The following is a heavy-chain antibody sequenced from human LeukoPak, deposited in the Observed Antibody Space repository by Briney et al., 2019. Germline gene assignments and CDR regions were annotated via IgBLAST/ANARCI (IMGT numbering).Heavy chain of an antibody. CDR1: GFTVSSNH. CDR2: ISGSGGST. D-gene: IGHD3-22*01. J-gene: IGHJ4*02. V-gene: IGHV3-23*01. CDR3: AKDPSPYCYDSSGP. Sequence: GGSLRLSCAASGFTVSSNHMSWVRQAPGKGLEWVSAISGSGGSTYYADSVKGRFTISRDNSKNTLYLQMNSLRAEDTAVYYCAKDPSPYCYDSSGPWGQGTLVTVSS.